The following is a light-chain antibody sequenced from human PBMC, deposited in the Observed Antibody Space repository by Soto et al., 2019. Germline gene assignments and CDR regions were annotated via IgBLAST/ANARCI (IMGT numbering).Light chain of an antibody. J-gene: IGKJ2*01. CDR2: DAS. V-gene: IGKV3-11*01. CDR3: QQRSNWPPYT. CDR1: QSVSSY. Sequence: EIVLTQSPATLSLSPGERATLSCRASQSVSSYLAWYQQKPGQAPRLLIYDASNRATGIPARFSGSGSGNDFTLTISSLEPADFEVYYCQQRSNWPPYTFGQGTKLEIK.